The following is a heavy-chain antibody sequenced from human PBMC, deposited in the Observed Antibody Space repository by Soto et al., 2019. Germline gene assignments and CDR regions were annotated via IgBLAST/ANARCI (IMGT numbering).Heavy chain of an antibody. CDR2: IIPVFGTT. D-gene: IGHD5-12*01. J-gene: IGHJ4*02. V-gene: IGHV1-69*01. Sequence: QVQLVQSGAEVKKPGSSVKVACRAPGGTFKNNGISWVRQAPGQGLEWMGGIIPVFGTTKYVQSFQGRLTITADDATSTAYMELSSLRSDDTAVYFCARENGVAVGTILYYFDHWGQGTQVTVSS. CDR1: GGTFKNNG. CDR3: ARENGVAVGTILYYFDH.